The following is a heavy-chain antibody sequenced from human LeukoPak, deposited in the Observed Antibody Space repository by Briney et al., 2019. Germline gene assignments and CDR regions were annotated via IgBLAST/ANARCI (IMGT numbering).Heavy chain of an antibody. J-gene: IGHJ4*02. D-gene: IGHD6-19*01. V-gene: IGHV3-30*18. Sequence: GGSLRLSCAASGFTFSSYGMHWVRQAPGKGLEWVAVISYDGSNKYYADSVKGRFTISRDNSKNTLYLRMNSLRAEDTAVYYCAKRGYSSGWLDYWGQGTLVTVSS. CDR2: ISYDGSNK. CDR1: GFTFSSYG. CDR3: AKRGYSSGWLDY.